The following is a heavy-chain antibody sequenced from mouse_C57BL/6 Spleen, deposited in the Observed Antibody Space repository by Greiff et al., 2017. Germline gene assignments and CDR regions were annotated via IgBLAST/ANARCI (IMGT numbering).Heavy chain of an antibody. CDR2: IYPGDGDT. D-gene: IGHD4-1*01. CDR1: GYAFSSSW. V-gene: IGHV1-82*01. J-gene: IGHJ2*01. Sequence: VKLMESGPELVKPGASVKISCKASGYAFSSSWMNWVKQRPGKGLEWIGRIYPGDGDTNYNGKFKGKATLTADKSSSTAYMQLSSLTSEDSAVYFCARRGWDGFDYWGQGTTLTVSS. CDR3: ARRGWDGFDY.